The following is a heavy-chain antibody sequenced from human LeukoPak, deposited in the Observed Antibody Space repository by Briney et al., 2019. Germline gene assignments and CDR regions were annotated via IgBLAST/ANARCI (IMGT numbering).Heavy chain of an antibody. J-gene: IGHJ6*03. CDR2: INHSGSA. CDR3: ARPYSRNMDV. CDR1: DGSFSGYY. Sequence: SETLSLTCAVYDGSFSGYYCSWIRQPPGKGLEWIGEINHSGSANYNPSLKSRVTISVDTSKNQFSLKLSSVTAADTAVYYCARPYSRNMDVWGKGTTVTVSS. D-gene: IGHD6-13*01. V-gene: IGHV4-34*01.